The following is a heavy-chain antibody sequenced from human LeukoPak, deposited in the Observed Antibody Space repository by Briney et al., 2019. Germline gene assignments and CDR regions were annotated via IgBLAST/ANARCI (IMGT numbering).Heavy chain of an antibody. V-gene: IGHV3-23*01. Sequence: PGGSLRLSCAASGFTFSSYAMSWVRQAPGKGLEWVSAISGSGGSTYYADSVKGRFTISRDNSKNTLYLQMNSLRAEDTAVYYCAKVKGYNPRYYYMDVWGKGTTVTVSS. J-gene: IGHJ6*03. D-gene: IGHD1-1*01. CDR2: ISGSGGST. CDR1: GFTFSSYA. CDR3: AKVKGYNPRYYYMDV.